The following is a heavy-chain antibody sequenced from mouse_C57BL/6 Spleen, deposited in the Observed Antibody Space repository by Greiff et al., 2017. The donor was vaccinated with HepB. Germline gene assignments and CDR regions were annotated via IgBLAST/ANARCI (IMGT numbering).Heavy chain of an antibody. CDR2: IDPEDGET. V-gene: IGHV14-2*01. Sequence: VQLQQSGAELVKPGASVKLSCTASGFNITDYYMHWVKQRTEQGLEWIGRIDPEDGETKYAPKFQGKATITADTSSNTAYLQLSSLTSEDTAVYYCTRETYSNYDYYAMDYWGQGTSVTVSS. D-gene: IGHD2-5*01. J-gene: IGHJ4*01. CDR1: GFNITDYY. CDR3: TRETYSNYDYYAMDY.